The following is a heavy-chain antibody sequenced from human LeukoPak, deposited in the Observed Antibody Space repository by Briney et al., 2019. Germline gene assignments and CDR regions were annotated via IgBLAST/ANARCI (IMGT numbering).Heavy chain of an antibody. Sequence: ASVKVSCKASGYTFTGYYMHWVRQAPGQGLEWMGWINPNSGGTNYAQKFQGRVTMTRDTSISTAYMELSRLRSDDTAVYYCARETEDTAMANYYYYMDVWGKGTTVTVSS. CDR3: ARETEDTAMANYYYYMDV. CDR1: GYTFTGYY. V-gene: IGHV1-2*02. D-gene: IGHD5-18*01. CDR2: INPNSGGT. J-gene: IGHJ6*03.